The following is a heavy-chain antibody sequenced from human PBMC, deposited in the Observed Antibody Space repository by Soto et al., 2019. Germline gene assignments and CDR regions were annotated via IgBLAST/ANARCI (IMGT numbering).Heavy chain of an antibody. V-gene: IGHV1-8*01. CDR3: ARGLALLWFGENAFDI. Sequence: ASVKVSCKASGYTFTSYDINWVRQATGQGLEWMGWMNPNSGNTGYAQKLQGRVTMTRNTSISTAYMELSSLRSEDTAVYYCARGLALLWFGENAFDIWGQGTMVTVSS. J-gene: IGHJ3*02. D-gene: IGHD3-10*01. CDR1: GYTFTSYD. CDR2: MNPNSGNT.